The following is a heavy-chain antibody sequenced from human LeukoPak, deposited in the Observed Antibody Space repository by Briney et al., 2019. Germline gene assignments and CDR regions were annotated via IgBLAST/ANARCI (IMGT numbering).Heavy chain of an antibody. Sequence: GGSLRLSCAASGFTFSSYSMNWVRQAPGKGLEWVSSISSSGSYIYYADSVKGRFTISRDNAKNSLYLQMNSLRAEDTAVYYCARGGALYYYDSSGYYNFDYWGQGTLVTVSS. CDR1: GFTFSSYS. V-gene: IGHV3-21*01. CDR3: ARGGALYYYDSSGYYNFDY. J-gene: IGHJ4*02. CDR2: ISSSGSYI. D-gene: IGHD3-22*01.